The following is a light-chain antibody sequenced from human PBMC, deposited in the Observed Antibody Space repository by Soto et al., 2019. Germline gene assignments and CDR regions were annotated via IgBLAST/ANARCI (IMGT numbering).Light chain of an antibody. CDR3: CSYAGSYTGV. J-gene: IGLJ1*01. V-gene: IGLV2-11*01. CDR1: SSDVGGYNF. Sequence: QSVLTQPRSVSGSPGQSVTISCTGTSSDVGGYNFVSWYQQHPGKAPKLMIYDVSKRPSGVPDRFSGSKSGSTASLTISGLQAEDEADDYCCSYAGSYTGVFGTGTKLTVL. CDR2: DVS.